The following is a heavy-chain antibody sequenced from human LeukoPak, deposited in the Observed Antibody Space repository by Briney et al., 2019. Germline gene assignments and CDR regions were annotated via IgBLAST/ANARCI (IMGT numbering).Heavy chain of an antibody. V-gene: IGHV3-30*18. CDR1: GFTFSSYG. J-gene: IGHJ4*02. CDR2: ISYDGSNK. CDR3: AKAALLGPRDYVYYFDY. Sequence: GRSLILSCAASGFTFSSYGMHWVRQAPGKGLEWVAVISYDGSNKYYADSVKGRFTISRDNSKNTLYLQMNSLRAEDTAVYYCAKAALLGPRDYVYYFDYWGQGTLVTVSS. D-gene: IGHD3-16*01.